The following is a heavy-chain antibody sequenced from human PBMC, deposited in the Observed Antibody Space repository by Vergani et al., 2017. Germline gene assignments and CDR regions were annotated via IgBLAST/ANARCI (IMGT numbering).Heavy chain of an antibody. CDR1: GFDFSSYI. Sequence: QLVESGGGWVQPGGSLSLSCVVSGFDFSSYIMNWVRQAPGKGLEWVSFVSTGTKSQSYAESVKGRFTISRDSAKNSLYLQMDSLRAEDTAVYYCAXKYSSTSGHAFDVWGQGTKVTVSS. CDR2: VSTGTKSQ. CDR3: AXKYSSTSGHAFDV. D-gene: IGHD2-2*01. V-gene: IGHV3-48*01. J-gene: IGHJ3*01.